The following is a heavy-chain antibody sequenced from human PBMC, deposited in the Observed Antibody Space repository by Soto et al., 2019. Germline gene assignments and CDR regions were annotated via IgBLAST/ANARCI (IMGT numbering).Heavy chain of an antibody. CDR3: ARGKGCELFSDDYSFAY. J-gene: IGHJ4*02. Sequence: QVQLVQSGAEVKTPGSSVRVSCKTAGRTFLISAIAWVRQAPGQGLEWMGGIITILGTIHIAKNFQGRVKFQAERSTGTAYMDLAGLRSADTATYFCARGKGCELFSDDYSFAYWGQRSQVIVSS. V-gene: IGHV1-69*06. CDR2: IITILGTI. CDR1: GRTFLISA. D-gene: IGHD4-4*01.